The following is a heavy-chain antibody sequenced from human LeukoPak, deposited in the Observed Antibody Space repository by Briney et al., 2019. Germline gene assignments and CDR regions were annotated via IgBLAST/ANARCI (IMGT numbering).Heavy chain of an antibody. CDR1: GGSIDSYY. D-gene: IGHD4-17*01. J-gene: IGHJ4*02. CDR3: ARHATVTTFVFVY. CDR2: IYYSGNT. V-gene: IGHV4-59*05. Sequence: AETLSLTCTISGGSIDSYYWMGIPQPPGKGLECIGSIYYSGNTYYSPSLKSRVTISVHTSKNQLSLNLSSVSAAHTPVYYCARHATVTTFVFVYWGQGKLVTVSS.